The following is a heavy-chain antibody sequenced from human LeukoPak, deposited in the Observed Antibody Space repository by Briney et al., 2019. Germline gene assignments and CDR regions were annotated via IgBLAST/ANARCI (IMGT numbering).Heavy chain of an antibody. D-gene: IGHD1-1*01. V-gene: IGHV3-74*01. CDR3: ARFAEGPVKYNYYYIDV. J-gene: IGHJ6*03. CDR1: GFTFSSYG. CDR2: ISTDGSMT. Sequence: GGSLRLSCAASGFTFSSYGMHWVRQAPGKGLVWVSRISTDGSMTNYADSVKGRFTMSRDNAKNTLYLQMNSLRAEDTAVYYCARFAEGPVKYNYYYIDVWGKGTSVTVSS.